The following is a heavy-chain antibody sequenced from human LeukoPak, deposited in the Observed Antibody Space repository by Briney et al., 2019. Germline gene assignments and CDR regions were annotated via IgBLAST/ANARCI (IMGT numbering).Heavy chain of an antibody. V-gene: IGHV7-4-1*02. CDR3: ARVLDYGDSLDAFDI. D-gene: IGHD4-17*01. CDR1: GYTFTSYA. Sequence: ASVKVSCKASGYTFTSYAMNWVRQAPGQGLEWMGWINTNTGNPMYAQGFTGRFVFSLDTSVSTTYLQISSLKAEDTAVYYCARVLDYGDSLDAFDIWGQGTMVTVSS. J-gene: IGHJ3*02. CDR2: INTNTGNP.